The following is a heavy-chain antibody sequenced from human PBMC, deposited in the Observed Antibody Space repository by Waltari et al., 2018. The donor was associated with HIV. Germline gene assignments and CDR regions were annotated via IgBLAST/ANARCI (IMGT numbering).Heavy chain of an antibody. CDR2: SGGSGGNT. CDR3: AKGQYSSGWNFDY. Sequence: VQPVESVAGVVQTGGSLRVSCPASGCTLSSYAMGWVRQAPGRGLEWVSTSGGSGGNTYYADSVKGRFTISRDNSKNTLYLQMNSLRAEDTAVDYCAKGQYSSGWNFDYWGQRTLVTVSS. J-gene: IGHJ4*02. CDR1: GCTLSSYA. D-gene: IGHD6-19*01. V-gene: IGHV3-23*04.